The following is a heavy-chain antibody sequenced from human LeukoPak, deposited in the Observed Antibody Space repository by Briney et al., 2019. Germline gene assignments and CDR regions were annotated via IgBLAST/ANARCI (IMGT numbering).Heavy chain of an antibody. CDR1: GGSFSGYY. CDR2: INHSGST. Sequence: PSETLSLTCAVYGGSFSGYYWSWIRQPPGKGLEWIGEINHSGSTNYNPSLKSRVTISVDTSRNHFSLKLNSVTAADTAVYYCARHTVPITVAGPFDYWGQGTLVTVSS. D-gene: IGHD6-19*01. J-gene: IGHJ4*02. V-gene: IGHV4-34*01. CDR3: ARHTVPITVAGPFDY.